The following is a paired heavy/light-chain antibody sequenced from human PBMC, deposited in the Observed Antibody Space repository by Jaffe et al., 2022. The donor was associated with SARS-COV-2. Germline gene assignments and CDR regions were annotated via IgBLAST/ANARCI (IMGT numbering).Light chain of an antibody. CDR2: QDS. CDR3: QAWDSSLVV. V-gene: IGLV3-1*01. CDR1: KLGDKY. J-gene: IGLJ2*01. Sequence: SYELTQPPSVSVSPGQTASITCSGDKLGDKYACWYQQKPGQSPVLVIYQDSKRPSGIPERFSGSNSGNTATLTISGTQAMDEADYYCQAWDSSLVVFGGGTKLTVL.
Heavy chain of an antibody. CDR1: GFTFSSYG. V-gene: IGHV3-33*01. CDR3: ARETGTKGKYYYYGMDV. CDR2: IWYDGSNK. D-gene: IGHD1-7*01. Sequence: QVQLVESGGGVVQPGRSLRLSCAASGFTFSSYGMHWVRQAPGKGLEWVAVIWYDGSNKYYADSVKGRFTISRDNSKNTLYLQMNSLRAEDTAVYYCARETGTKGKYYYYGMDVWGQGTTVTVSS. J-gene: IGHJ6*02.